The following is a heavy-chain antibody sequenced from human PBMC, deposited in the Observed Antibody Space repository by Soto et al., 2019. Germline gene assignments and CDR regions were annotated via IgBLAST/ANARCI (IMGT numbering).Heavy chain of an antibody. CDR2: ISYDGSNK. V-gene: IGHV3-30*18. CDR3: AKDSYYDFWSGYYTTGYFDY. J-gene: IGHJ4*02. CDR1: GFTFSSYG. D-gene: IGHD3-3*01. Sequence: QTGGSLRLSCAASGFTFSSYGMHWVRQAPGKGLEWVAVISYDGSNKYYADSVKGRFTISRDNSKNTLYLQMNSLRAEDTAVYYCAKDSYYDFWSGYYTTGYFDYWGQGTLVTVSS.